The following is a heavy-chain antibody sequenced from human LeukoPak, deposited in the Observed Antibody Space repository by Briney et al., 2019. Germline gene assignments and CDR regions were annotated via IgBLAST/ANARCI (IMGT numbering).Heavy chain of an antibody. CDR3: ARERGNYDFWSGTYSPGFDY. Sequence: SETLSLTCTVSGGSISNSSYYWGWIRQPPGKGLEWIGSIYYSGSTYYNPSLKSRVTISVDTSKNQFSLKLSSVTPGDTAVYYCARERGNYDFWSGTYSPGFDYCGQGTLVTVSS. D-gene: IGHD3-3*01. V-gene: IGHV4-39*02. CDR1: GGSISNSSYY. J-gene: IGHJ4*02. CDR2: IYYSGST.